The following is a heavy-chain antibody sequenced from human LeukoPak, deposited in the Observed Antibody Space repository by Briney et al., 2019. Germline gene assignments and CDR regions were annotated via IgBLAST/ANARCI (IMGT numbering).Heavy chain of an antibody. V-gene: IGHV4-34*01. J-gene: IGHJ4*02. D-gene: IGHD4-17*01. CDR3: ARSSDYGDLP. Sequence: SETLSLTCAVYGGSFSGYYWSWIRQPPGRGLEWIGEINHSGSTNYNPSLKSRVTISVDTSKNQFSLKLSSVTAADTAVYYCARSSDYGDLPWGQGTLVTVSS. CDR2: INHSGST. CDR1: GGSFSGYY.